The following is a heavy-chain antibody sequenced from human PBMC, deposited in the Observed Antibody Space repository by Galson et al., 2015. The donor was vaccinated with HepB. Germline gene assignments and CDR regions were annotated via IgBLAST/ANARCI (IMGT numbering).Heavy chain of an antibody. CDR2: LYATGNT. J-gene: IGHJ4*02. CDR1: GFSVSDNY. D-gene: IGHD3-10*01. CDR3: VRGLRGVAFY. Sequence: SLRLSCAASGFSVSDNYLSWFRQAPGKGLQWVSTLYATGNTYYADSVKGRFTISRAESKNTLYLQMNNVGADDTAVYYCVRGLRGVAFYWGQGTLVTVSS. V-gene: IGHV3-53*01.